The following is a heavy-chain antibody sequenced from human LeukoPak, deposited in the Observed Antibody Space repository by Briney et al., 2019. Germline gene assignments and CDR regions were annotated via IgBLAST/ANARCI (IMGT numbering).Heavy chain of an antibody. V-gene: IGHV3-21*01. J-gene: IGHJ5*02. D-gene: IGHD2-21*02. Sequence: PGGSLRLSCAASGFTFSSYSMNWVRQAPGKGLEWVSSISSSSSYIYYADSVKGRFTISRDNAKNSLYLQMNSLRAEDTAVYYCARDDCPGLWFDPWGQGTLVTVSS. CDR2: ISSSSSYI. CDR1: GFTFSSYS. CDR3: ARDDCPGLWFDP.